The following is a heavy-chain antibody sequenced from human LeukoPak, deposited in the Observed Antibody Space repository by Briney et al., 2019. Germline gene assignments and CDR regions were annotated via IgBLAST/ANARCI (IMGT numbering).Heavy chain of an antibody. J-gene: IGHJ4*02. CDR2: IYYSGST. CDR1: GGSISSYY. CDR3: ARPDYTGNSDY. V-gene: IGHV4-59*01. D-gene: IGHD4-23*01. Sequence: SETLSLTCTVSGGSISSYYWSWIRQPPGKGLEWIGYIYYSGSTNYNPSLKSRVTISVDTSKNQFSLKLSSVTAADTAVYYCARPDYTGNSDYWGQGTLVTVSS.